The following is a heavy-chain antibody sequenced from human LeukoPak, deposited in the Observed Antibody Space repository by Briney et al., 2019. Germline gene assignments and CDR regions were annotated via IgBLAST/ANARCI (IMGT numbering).Heavy chain of an antibody. Sequence: SETLSLSCILSVGSMRSDHWCWSRERLGKGLEWSGYIYYSGRANYNPSLKSRVTISVDTSKNQFSLKLTSVTAADTAVYYCARGQLGSGMDDPWGQGTVVSVSS. J-gene: IGHJ5*02. D-gene: IGHD3-10*01. CDR2: IYYSGRA. CDR3: ARGQLGSGMDDP. V-gene: IGHV4-59*01. CDR1: VGSMRSDH.